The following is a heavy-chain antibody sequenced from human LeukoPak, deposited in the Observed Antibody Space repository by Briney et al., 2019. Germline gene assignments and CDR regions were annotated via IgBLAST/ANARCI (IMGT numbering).Heavy chain of an antibody. CDR1: GVTFSNAW. CDR2: IKSKTDGGTT. V-gene: IGHV3-15*01. D-gene: IGHD5-18*01. CDR3: TTGPWIQLWSPDY. Sequence: GGSPRLSCAASGVTFSNAWMSWGRQAPGKGLEWVGRIKSKTDGGTTDYAAAVKGRFTIAREERKNTLYLQMNSLKTEDTAVYYCTTGPWIQLWSPDYWGQGTLVTVSS. J-gene: IGHJ4*02.